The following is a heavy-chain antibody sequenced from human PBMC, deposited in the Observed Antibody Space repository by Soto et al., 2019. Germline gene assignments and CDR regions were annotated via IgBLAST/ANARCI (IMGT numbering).Heavy chain of an antibody. D-gene: IGHD3-22*01. Sequence: SETLSLTCTVSGGSISSGDYYWSWIRQPPGKGLEWIGYIYYSGSTYYNPSLKSRVTISVDTSKKQFSLKLSSVTAADTAVYYCARVHDSSGYPDHWGQGTLVTVSS. CDR1: GGSISSGDYY. J-gene: IGHJ4*02. CDR2: IYYSGST. CDR3: ARVHDSSGYPDH. V-gene: IGHV4-30-4*01.